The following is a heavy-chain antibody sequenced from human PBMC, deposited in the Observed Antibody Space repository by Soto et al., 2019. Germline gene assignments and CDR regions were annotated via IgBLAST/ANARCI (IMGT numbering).Heavy chain of an antibody. Sequence: ASVKVSCKVSGYTLTELSMHWVRQAPGKGLEWMGGFDPEDGETIYAQKFQGGVTMTEDTSTDTAYMELSSLRSEDTAVYYCATSSSSSSRLDYYYGMDVWGQGTTVTVS. J-gene: IGHJ6*02. D-gene: IGHD6-6*01. CDR2: FDPEDGET. CDR1: GYTLTELS. V-gene: IGHV1-24*01. CDR3: ATSSSSSSRLDYYYGMDV.